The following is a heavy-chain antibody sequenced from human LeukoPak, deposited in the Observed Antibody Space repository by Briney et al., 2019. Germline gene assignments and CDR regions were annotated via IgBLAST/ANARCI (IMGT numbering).Heavy chain of an antibody. Sequence: GASVKVSCKASGYTFTGYYMHWVRQAPGQGLEWMGWINPNSGGTNYAQKFQGRVTMARDTSISTAYMELSRLRSDDTAVYYCARAKGNYYDSSGYYDWFDPWGQGTLVTVSS. CDR1: GYTFTGYY. V-gene: IGHV1-2*02. CDR3: ARAKGNYYDSSGYYDWFDP. J-gene: IGHJ5*02. D-gene: IGHD3-22*01. CDR2: INPNSGGT.